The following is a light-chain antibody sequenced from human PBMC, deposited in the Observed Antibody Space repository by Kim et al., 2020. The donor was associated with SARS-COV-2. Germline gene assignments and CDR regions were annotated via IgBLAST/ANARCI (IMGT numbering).Light chain of an antibody. CDR1: QSVGSN. J-gene: IGKJ1*01. CDR3: QQYNNWLTWT. Sequence: PGERATLSCWASQSVGSNLAWYQQKPGQAPRLLIYDASTRATGIPARFSGSGSGTDFTLTISSLQSEDFGVYYCQQYNNWLTWTFGQGTKVDIK. V-gene: IGKV3-15*01. CDR2: DAS.